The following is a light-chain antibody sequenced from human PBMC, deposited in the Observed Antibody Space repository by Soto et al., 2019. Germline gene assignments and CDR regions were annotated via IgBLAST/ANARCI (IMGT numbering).Light chain of an antibody. Sequence: ALTQPASVSGSPGQSITLSCTGTSSDVGFSNYIFWYQQHPGKAPKLIISDVSNRPSGVSNRFSGSKSANTASLTISGLQAEDEADYYCSSFTSSDTDVFGSGTKLTVL. J-gene: IGLJ1*01. V-gene: IGLV2-14*03. CDR2: DVS. CDR1: SSDVGFSNY. CDR3: SSFTSSDTDV.